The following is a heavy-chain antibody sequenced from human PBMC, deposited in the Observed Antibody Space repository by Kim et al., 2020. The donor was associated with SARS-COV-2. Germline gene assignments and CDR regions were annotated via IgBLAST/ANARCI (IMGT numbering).Heavy chain of an antibody. CDR3: ARQRLEDASYYYDI. CDR1: GDSIFNNNYY. CDR2: IYYSGNT. Sequence: SETLSLTCTAFGDSIFNNNYYWAWIRHSPGKGLEWIGNIYYSGNTFYSPSLESRVTISIDTSRNQFSLTLRSMTAADTAVYYCARQRLEDASYYYDIWGHGTLFTVSS. D-gene: IGHD6-19*01. J-gene: IGHJ4*01. V-gene: IGHV4-39*01.